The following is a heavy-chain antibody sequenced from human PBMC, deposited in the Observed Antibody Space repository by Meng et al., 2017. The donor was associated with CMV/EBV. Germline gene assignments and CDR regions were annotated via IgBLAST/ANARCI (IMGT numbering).Heavy chain of an antibody. Sequence: SETLSLTCAVYGGSFSGYYWSWIRQPPGKGLEWIGEINHSGSSNYNPSRKSRVTIPVDTTKNQFSLKLSSVTAADTAVYYCARGRFVYCSSTSCDTRGNWFDPWGQGTLVTVSS. J-gene: IGHJ5*02. D-gene: IGHD2-2*02. CDR1: GGSFSGYY. V-gene: IGHV4-34*01. CDR2: INHSGSS. CDR3: ARGRFVYCSSTSCDTRGNWFDP.